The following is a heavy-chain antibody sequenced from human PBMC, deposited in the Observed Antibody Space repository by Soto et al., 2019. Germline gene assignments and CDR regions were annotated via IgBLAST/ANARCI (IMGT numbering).Heavy chain of an antibody. J-gene: IGHJ4*02. V-gene: IGHV3-23*01. CDR2: ISGSGGST. D-gene: IGHD3-9*01. CDR3: AKASYRNFDWLLRGFDY. Sequence: GGSLRLSCAASGFTFSSYAMSWVRQAPGKGLEWVSAISGSGGSTYYADSVKGRFTISRDNSKNTLYLQMNSLRAEDTAVYYCAKASYRNFDWLLRGFDYWGQGTLVTVSS. CDR1: GFTFSSYA.